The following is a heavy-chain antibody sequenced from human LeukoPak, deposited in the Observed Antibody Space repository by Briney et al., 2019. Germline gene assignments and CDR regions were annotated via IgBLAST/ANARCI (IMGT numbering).Heavy chain of an antibody. D-gene: IGHD5-24*01. CDR1: GSTFSSYA. V-gene: IGHV3-23*01. J-gene: IGHJ4*02. CDR3: AKDSAQDGYNPFDY. CDR2: ISGSGGST. Sequence: GGSLRLSCAAAGSTFSSYAMSWVRQAPGKGLEWVSAISGSGGSTCYADSVKGRFTISRDNSKNTLYLQMNSLRAEDTAVYYCAKDSAQDGYNPFDYWGQGTLVTVSS.